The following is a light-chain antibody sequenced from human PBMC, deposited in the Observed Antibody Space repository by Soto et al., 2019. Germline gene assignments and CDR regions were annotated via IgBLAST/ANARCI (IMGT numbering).Light chain of an antibody. Sequence: EIVLTQSQATRSLSPGERATLSCRASQSVSSYLAWYQQKPGQAPRLLIYDASNRATGIPARFSGSGSGTDFTLTISSLEPEDFAVYYCQQHSNWPPITFGQGTRLDIK. J-gene: IGKJ5*01. CDR3: QQHSNWPPIT. CDR1: QSVSSY. CDR2: DAS. V-gene: IGKV3-11*01.